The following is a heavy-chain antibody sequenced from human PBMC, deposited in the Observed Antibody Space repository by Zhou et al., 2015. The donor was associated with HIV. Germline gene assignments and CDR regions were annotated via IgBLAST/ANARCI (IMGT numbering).Heavy chain of an antibody. J-gene: IGHJ4*02. CDR2: IKSKTDGGTT. CDR1: GFTFSNAW. CDR3: ARDHVAGFW. Sequence: EVQLVESGGGLVKPGGSLRLSCAASGFTFSNAWMSWVRQAPGKGLEWVGRIKSKTDGGTTDYAAPVKGRFTISRDNAKNSLYLQMNSLRAEDTAVYYCARDHVAGFWWGQGTLVTVSS. V-gene: IGHV3-15*01. D-gene: IGHD6-19*01.